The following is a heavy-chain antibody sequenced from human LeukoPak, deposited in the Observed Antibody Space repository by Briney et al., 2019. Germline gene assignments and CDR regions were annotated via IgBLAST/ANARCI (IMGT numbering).Heavy chain of an antibody. V-gene: IGHV3-9*01. Sequence: GGSLRLSCAASGFTFDDYAMHWVRQAPGKGLEWVSGISWNSGSIGYADSVKGRFTISRDNSKNTLYLQMNSLRAEDTAVYYCAKDPESYTEDAFDIWGQGTMVTVSS. CDR2: ISWNSGSI. CDR3: AKDPESYTEDAFDI. CDR1: GFTFDDYA. D-gene: IGHD2-2*02. J-gene: IGHJ3*02.